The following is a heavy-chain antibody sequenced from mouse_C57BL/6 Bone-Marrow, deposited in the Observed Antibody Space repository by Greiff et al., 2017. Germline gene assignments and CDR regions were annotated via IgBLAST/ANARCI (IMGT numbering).Heavy chain of an antibody. Sequence: QVQLQQSGAELVRPGTSVKVSCKASGYAFTNYLIEWVKQRPGQGLEWIGVINPGSGGTNYNEKFKGKATLTADKSSSTAYMQLSSLTSEDSAVYFCAREVYYYGSRERLYFDVWGKGTTVTVSS. D-gene: IGHD1-1*01. CDR3: AREVYYYGSRERLYFDV. J-gene: IGHJ1*03. CDR1: GYAFTNYL. V-gene: IGHV1-54*01. CDR2: INPGSGGT.